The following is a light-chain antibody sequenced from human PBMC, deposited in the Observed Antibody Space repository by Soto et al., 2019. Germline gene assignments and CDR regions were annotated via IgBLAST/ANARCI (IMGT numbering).Light chain of an antibody. J-gene: IGKJ1*01. CDR3: QQYNNWTWT. V-gene: IGKV1-17*01. CDR2: AAS. CDR1: QGVRND. Sequence: DIQMPQPSSSLSASVRDRGSISCRASQGVRNDLGWYQQKPGKAPKSLIYAASNLQSGVPSRFSVSGSGTDFTLTISRLKSEDFAVYYCQQYNNWTWTFGQGTKVDIK.